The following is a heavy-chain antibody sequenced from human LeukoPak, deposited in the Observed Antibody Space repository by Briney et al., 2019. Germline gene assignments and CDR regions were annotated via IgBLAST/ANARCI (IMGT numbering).Heavy chain of an antibody. D-gene: IGHD5-12*01. V-gene: IGHV4-34*01. CDR2: INHSGST. CDR1: GGSFSGYY. Sequence: SETLSLTCAVYGGSFSGYYWSWIRQPPGKGLEWIGEINHSGSTNYNPSLKSRVTISVDTSKNQFSLKLSSVTAADTAVYYCARDQIPLPVDSTRLYDYYGMDVWGQGTTVTVSS. J-gene: IGHJ6*02. CDR3: ARDQIPLPVDSTRLYDYYGMDV.